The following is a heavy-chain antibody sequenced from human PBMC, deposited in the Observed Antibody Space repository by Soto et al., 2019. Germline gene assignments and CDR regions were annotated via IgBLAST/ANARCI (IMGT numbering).Heavy chain of an antibody. J-gene: IGHJ5*02. CDR1: GFTFSSYG. CDR3: ARAESLYSSSWYGSWFDP. V-gene: IGHV3-33*01. D-gene: IGHD6-13*01. CDR2: IWYDGSNK. Sequence: GGSLRLSCAASGFTFSSYGMHWVRQAPGKGLEWVAVIWYDGSNKYYADSVKGRFTISRDNSKNTLYLQMNSLRAEDTAVYYCARAESLYSSSWYGSWFDPWGQGTLVTVSS.